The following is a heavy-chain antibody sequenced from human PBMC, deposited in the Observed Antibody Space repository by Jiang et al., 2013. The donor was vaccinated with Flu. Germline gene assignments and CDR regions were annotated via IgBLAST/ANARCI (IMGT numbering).Heavy chain of an antibody. CDR2: GET. Sequence: GETIYAQKFQGRVTMTEDTSTDTAYMELSSLRSEDTAVYYCATINSKDRYYGLLFAFDIWGQGTMVTVSS. J-gene: IGHJ3*02. CDR3: ATINSKDRYYGLLFAFDI. V-gene: IGHV1-24*01. D-gene: IGHD4-17*01.